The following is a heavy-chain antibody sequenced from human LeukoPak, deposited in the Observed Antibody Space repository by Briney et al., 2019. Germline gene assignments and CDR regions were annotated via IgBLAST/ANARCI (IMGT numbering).Heavy chain of an antibody. J-gene: IGHJ6*02. CDR1: GGSISSYY. CDR2: IYTSGST. CDR3: ARDILFVGRYYYYGMDV. V-gene: IGHV4-4*07. D-gene: IGHD3-16*02. Sequence: SETLFLTCTVSGGSISSYYWSWIRQPAGKGLEWIGRIYTSGSTNYNPSLKSRVTMSVDTSKNQFSLKLSSVPAADTAVYYCARDILFVGRYYYYGMDVWGQGTTVTVSS.